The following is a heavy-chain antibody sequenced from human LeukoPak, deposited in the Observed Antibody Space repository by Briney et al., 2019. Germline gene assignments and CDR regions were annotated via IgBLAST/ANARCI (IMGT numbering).Heavy chain of an antibody. CDR2: ISAYNGNT. Sequence: ASVKVSCKASGYTFTGYYMHWVRQAPGQGLEWMGWISAYNGNTNYAQKLQGRVTMTTDTSTSTAYMELRSLRSDDTAVYYCARVGPRGYYDSSGYYFLAEYFQRWGQGALVTVSS. CDR3: ARVGPRGYYDSSGYYFLAEYFQR. V-gene: IGHV1-18*04. J-gene: IGHJ1*01. CDR1: GYTFTGYY. D-gene: IGHD3-22*01.